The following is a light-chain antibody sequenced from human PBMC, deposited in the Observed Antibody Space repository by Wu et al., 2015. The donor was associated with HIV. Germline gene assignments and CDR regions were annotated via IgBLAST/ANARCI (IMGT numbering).Light chain of an antibody. CDR3: QQYGSSPPLT. Sequence: EIVLTQSPGTLSLSPGERATLSCRASQSVTINYLAWYQQKPGQAPRLLIYGASTRVTGIPDRFSGSGSGTDFTLIISRLQPEDFALYYCQQYGSSPPLTFGGGTKVEIK. V-gene: IGKV3-20*01. CDR2: GAS. J-gene: IGKJ4*01. CDR1: QSVTINY.